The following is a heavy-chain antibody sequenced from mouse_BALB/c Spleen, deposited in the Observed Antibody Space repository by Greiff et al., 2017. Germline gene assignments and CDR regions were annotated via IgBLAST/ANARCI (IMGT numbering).Heavy chain of an antibody. V-gene: IGHV3-2*02. CDR1: GYSITSDYA. D-gene: IGHD2-4*01. Sequence: EVKLVESGPGPVKPSQSLSLTCTVTGYSITSDYAWNWIRQFPGNKLEWMGYISYSGSTSYNPSLKSRISITRDTSKNQFFLQLNSVTTEDTATYYCARLKSIYYDYDVVSWFAYWGQGTLVTVSA. CDR2: ISYSGST. CDR3: ARLKSIYYDYDVVSWFAY. J-gene: IGHJ3*01.